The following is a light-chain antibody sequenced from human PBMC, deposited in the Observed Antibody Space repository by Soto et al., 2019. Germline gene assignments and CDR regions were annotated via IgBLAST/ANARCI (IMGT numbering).Light chain of an antibody. V-gene: IGLV1-40*01. CDR2: GNS. CDR3: QSYDSSLSGVV. Sequence: QSVLTQPPSVSGAPGQRVTISCTGSNSTIGAGYDVHWYQQLPGTAPKLLIYGNSNRPSGVPDRFSGSKSGTSASLAITGLQAEDEADYYYQSYDSSLSGVVFGGGTKVTVL. J-gene: IGLJ2*01. CDR1: NSTIGAGYD.